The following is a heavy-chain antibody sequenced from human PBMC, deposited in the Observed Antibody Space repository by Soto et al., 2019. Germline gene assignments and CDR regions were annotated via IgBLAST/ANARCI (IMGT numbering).Heavy chain of an antibody. CDR1: GYTFTSYD. V-gene: IGHV1-8*01. D-gene: IGHD2-2*01. Sequence: QVQLVQSGAEVKKPGASVKVSCKASGYTFTSYDINWVRQATGQGLEWMGWMNPNSGNTGYAQKFQGRVTMTRYTSISTAYMELSSLRSEDTAVYYCARSACASTSCYGVYYYYMDVWGQGTTVTVSS. CDR3: ARSACASTSCYGVYYYYMDV. CDR2: MNPNSGNT. J-gene: IGHJ6*03.